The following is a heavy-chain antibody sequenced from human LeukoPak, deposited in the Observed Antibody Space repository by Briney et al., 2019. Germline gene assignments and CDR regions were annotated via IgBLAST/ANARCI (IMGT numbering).Heavy chain of an antibody. Sequence: KHGESLKISCKGSGYSFTNYWIGWVRQMPGKGLEWMGIIYPDDSDTRYSPSFQGQDTISADKSISTAYLQWSSLKASDTAMYYCARHSATRGDGYRGLGYWGQGTLVTVSS. CDR1: GYSFTNYW. J-gene: IGHJ4*02. CDR2: IYPDDSDT. CDR3: ARHSATRGDGYRGLGY. V-gene: IGHV5-51*01. D-gene: IGHD5-12*01.